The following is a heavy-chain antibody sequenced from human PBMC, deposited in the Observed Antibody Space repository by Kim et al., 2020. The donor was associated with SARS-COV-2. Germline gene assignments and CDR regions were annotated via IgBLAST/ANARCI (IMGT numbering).Heavy chain of an antibody. D-gene: IGHD3-22*01. V-gene: IGHV7-4-1*02. Sequence: ASVKVSCKASGYTFTSYAMNWVRQAPGQGLEWMGWINTNTGNPTYAQGFTGRFVFSLDTSVSTAYLQISSLKAEDTAVYYCEVGDYDSSGYYLDYWGQGTLVTVSS. CDR2: INTNTGNP. J-gene: IGHJ4*02. CDR3: EVGDYDSSGYYLDY. CDR1: GYTFTSYA.